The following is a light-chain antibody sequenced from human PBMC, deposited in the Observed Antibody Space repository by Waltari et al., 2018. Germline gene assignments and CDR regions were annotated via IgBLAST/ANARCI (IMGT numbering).Light chain of an antibody. Sequence: DVVMTQSPLSLPVTLGQPASISCSSRQSLVHSDGNTYLNWFLQRPGQSPRRLIYKVSKRDAGVPDRLSGSGSGTDFTLKISRVEAEDVGIYYCMQGTHWPPITFGQGTRLEIK. J-gene: IGKJ5*01. CDR1: QSLVHSDGNTY. V-gene: IGKV2-30*02. CDR3: MQGTHWPPIT. CDR2: KVS.